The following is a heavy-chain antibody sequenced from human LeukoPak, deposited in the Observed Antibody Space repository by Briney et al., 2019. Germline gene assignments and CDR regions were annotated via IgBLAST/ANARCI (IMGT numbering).Heavy chain of an antibody. V-gene: IGHV4-39*01. CDR3: ARHYTLVTAPGAYYMDV. CDR2: IYHTGTT. Sequence: SETLSLTCSVSGGSISSSTYFWGWIRQPPGKGLEWIGTIYHTGTTYYNPSLQSRVTISVDTSNNQFSLNLSSVTATDTAVYFCARHYTLVTAPGAYYMDVWGKGTTVTVSS. D-gene: IGHD6-13*01. CDR1: GGSISSSTYF. J-gene: IGHJ6*03.